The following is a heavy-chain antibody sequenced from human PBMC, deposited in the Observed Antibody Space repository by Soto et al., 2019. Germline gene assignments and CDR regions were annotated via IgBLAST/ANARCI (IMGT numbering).Heavy chain of an antibody. D-gene: IGHD3-3*02. Sequence: GGSLRLSSAASGFTSSNAWMNWVRQAPGKGLEWVGRIKSKTDGGTTDYAAPVKGRITISRDDSKNTLYLQMDSLKTGDTAVYYCTTGRHYWSGYYSIVPTKRAGEGMYYVDGCSRRTLVTVSS. CDR1: GFTSSNAW. V-gene: IGHV3-15*07. CDR3: TTGRHYWSGYYSIVPTKRAGEGMYYVDG. J-gene: IGHJ4*01. CDR2: IKSKTDGGTT.